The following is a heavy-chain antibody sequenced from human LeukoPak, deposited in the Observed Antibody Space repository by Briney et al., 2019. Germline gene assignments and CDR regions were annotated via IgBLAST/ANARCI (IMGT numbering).Heavy chain of an antibody. V-gene: IGHV3-21*01. Sequence: GGSQRLSCGASGSTFSSYSMNWVRQAPGEGLEWVSSISRSSSYIYYADSVKGRYTISRDNAKKSLSLQLNSLRAEDTAVYYCVGATGSLYSGYGLGKYYFDYWGQGTLVTVSS. CDR1: GSTFSSYS. J-gene: IGHJ4*02. D-gene: IGHD5-12*01. CDR3: VGATGSLYSGYGLGKYYFDY. CDR2: ISRSSSYI.